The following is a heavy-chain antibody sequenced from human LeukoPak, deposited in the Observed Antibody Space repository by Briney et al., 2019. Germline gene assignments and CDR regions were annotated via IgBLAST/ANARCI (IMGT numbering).Heavy chain of an antibody. D-gene: IGHD3-10*01. Sequence: GGSLRLSCAASGFTFSSYWMSWVRQAPGKGLEWVANIKQDGSEKYYVDSVKGRFTISRDNAKNSLYLQMNSLRAEDTAVYYCAREVTELLWFGELGYFDYWGQGTLVTVSS. CDR1: GFTFSSYW. CDR2: IKQDGSEK. CDR3: AREVTELLWFGELGYFDY. J-gene: IGHJ4*02. V-gene: IGHV3-7*01.